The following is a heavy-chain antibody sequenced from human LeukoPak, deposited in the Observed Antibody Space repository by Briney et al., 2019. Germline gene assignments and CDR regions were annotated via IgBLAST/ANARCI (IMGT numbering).Heavy chain of an antibody. CDR1: LYTFTSYD. CDR3: ARGPSWSGYSQPYSSDP. CDR2: MNPKVVNT. D-gene: IGHD3-3*01. V-gene: IGHV1-8*03. Sequence: ASVNVSFKASLYTFTSYDINGVRQATGQGLEGMGWMNPKVVNTGYEKTSQGRVAVPRTTSISPAYMELSSLRSEDTTVYYCARGPSWSGYSQPYSSDPSGQGTLVTVSS. J-gene: IGHJ5*02.